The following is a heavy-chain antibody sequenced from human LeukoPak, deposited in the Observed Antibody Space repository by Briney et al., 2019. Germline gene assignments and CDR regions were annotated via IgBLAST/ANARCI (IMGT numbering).Heavy chain of an antibody. D-gene: IGHD3-9*01. CDR3: ARIRYSSPHNWFDP. CDR1: GFTFSSYS. J-gene: IGHJ5*02. CDR2: ISSSSSTI. Sequence: PGGSLRLSCAASGFTFSSYSMNWVRQAPGKGPEWVSYISSSSSTIYYADSVKGRFTISRDNAKNSLYLQMNSLRAEDTAVYYCARIRYSSPHNWFDPWGQGTLVTVSS. V-gene: IGHV3-48*01.